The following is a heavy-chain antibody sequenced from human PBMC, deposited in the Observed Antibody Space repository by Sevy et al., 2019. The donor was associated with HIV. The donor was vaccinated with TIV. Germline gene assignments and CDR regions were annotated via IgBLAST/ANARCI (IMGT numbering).Heavy chain of an antibody. J-gene: IGHJ3*02. V-gene: IGHV5-51*01. CDR1: GYSFTSYW. D-gene: IGHD6-19*01. CDR2: IYPGDSDT. Sequence: GESLKISCKGSGYSFTSYWIGWVRQIPGKGLEWMGIIYPGDSDTRYSPSFQGQVTISADKSISTAYLQWSSLKASDTAMYYCARRGSSGWYGDAFDIWGQGTMVTVSS. CDR3: ARRGSSGWYGDAFDI.